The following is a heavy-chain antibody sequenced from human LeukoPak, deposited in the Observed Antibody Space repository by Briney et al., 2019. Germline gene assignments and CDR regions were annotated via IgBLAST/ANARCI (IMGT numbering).Heavy chain of an antibody. CDR3: ARTYSGSYYDAFDI. D-gene: IGHD1-26*01. J-gene: IGHJ3*02. Sequence: SETLSLTCTVSGGSISSSSYYWGWIRQPPGKGLEWIGSIYYSGSTYYNPSLKSRVTISVDTSKNQFSLKLSSVTAADTAVYYCARTYSGSYYDAFDIWGQGTMVTVSS. CDR2: IYYSGST. CDR1: GGSISSSSYY. V-gene: IGHV4-39*07.